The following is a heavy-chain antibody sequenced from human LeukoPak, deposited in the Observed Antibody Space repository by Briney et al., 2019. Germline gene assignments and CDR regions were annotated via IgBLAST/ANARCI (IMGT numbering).Heavy chain of an antibody. CDR2: IWYDGSNK. V-gene: IGHV3-33*01. Sequence: GGSLRLSCAASGFTFSSYGMHWVRQAPGKGLEWVAVIWYDGSNKYHADSVKGRFTISRDNSKNTLYLQMNSLRAEDTAVYYCARASTIAVAGIGTFDPWGQGTLVTVSS. D-gene: IGHD6-19*01. CDR3: ARASTIAVAGIGTFDP. CDR1: GFTFSSYG. J-gene: IGHJ5*02.